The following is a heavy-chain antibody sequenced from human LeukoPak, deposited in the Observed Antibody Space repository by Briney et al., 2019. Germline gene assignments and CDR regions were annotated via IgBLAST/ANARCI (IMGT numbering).Heavy chain of an antibody. D-gene: IGHD6-25*01. CDR3: ARVSSNPYSRGYYHFDY. Sequence: GGSLRLSCAASGFAFNTYTMNWVRQIPGKGLEWVSSIIYHADSIDGRFTVSRDNARNLLYLHMDSLRAEDSAMYFCARVSSNPYSRGYYHFDYWGQGTLVTVSS. V-gene: IGHV3-21*01. CDR2: II. J-gene: IGHJ4*02. CDR1: GFAFNTYT.